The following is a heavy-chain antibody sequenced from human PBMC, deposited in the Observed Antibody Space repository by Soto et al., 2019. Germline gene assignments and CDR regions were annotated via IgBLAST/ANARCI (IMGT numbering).Heavy chain of an antibody. D-gene: IGHD2-15*01. J-gene: IGHJ6*02. CDR3: AADLLGYCSGGSCYSAYYYYYGMDV. Sequence: SVKVSCKASGFTFTISAVQWVRQARGQRLEWIGWIVVGSGNTNYAQKFQERVTITRDMSTSTAYMELSSLRSEDTAVYYCAADLLGYCSGGSCYSAYYYYYGMDVWGQGTTVTVSS. V-gene: IGHV1-58*01. CDR1: GFTFTISA. CDR2: IVVGSGNT.